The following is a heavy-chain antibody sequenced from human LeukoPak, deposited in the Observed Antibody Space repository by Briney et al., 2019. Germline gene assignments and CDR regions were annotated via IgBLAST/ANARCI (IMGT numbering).Heavy chain of an antibody. D-gene: IGHD3-22*01. CDR2: IRSSTTYV. Sequence: GGSLRLSCAASGFTFSNYNMNWVRQAPGKGLEWVSSIRSSTTYVYYADSVKGRFTISRDNAKNSLYLQMNSLRAEDTAVYYCAKDQGYDSYWGQGTLVTVSS. V-gene: IGHV3-21*04. CDR3: AKDQGYDSY. CDR1: GFTFSNYN. J-gene: IGHJ4*02.